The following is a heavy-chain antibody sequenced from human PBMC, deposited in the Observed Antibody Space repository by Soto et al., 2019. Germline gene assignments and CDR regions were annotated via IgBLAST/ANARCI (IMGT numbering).Heavy chain of an antibody. CDR1: GFTFSSYS. V-gene: IGHV3-23*01. J-gene: IGHJ4*02. Sequence: GGSLRLSCAASGFTFSSYSMSWVRQAPGKGLEWLSVISGGGGITYYADSVKGRFTISRDNSKDTLYLQMNSLRAEDTAEYYCAKRIAASGARGFDYWGQGTLVTVSS. D-gene: IGHD6-13*01. CDR3: AKRIAASGARGFDY. CDR2: ISGGGGIT.